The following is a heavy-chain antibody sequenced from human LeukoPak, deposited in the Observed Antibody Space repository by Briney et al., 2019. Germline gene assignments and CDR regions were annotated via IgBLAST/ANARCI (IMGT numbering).Heavy chain of an antibody. D-gene: IGHD4-11*01. CDR3: ARDPGHDTSNYGGLDF. Sequence: ASVKVSCKASGYTFTSYGINWVRQAPGQGLEWMGWINPKSGDPIYVQKFQGRVTLTRDTSIDTVYLELSSLKSDDTAVYYCARDPGHDTSNYGGLDFWGQGTLVTVSS. V-gene: IGHV1-2*02. J-gene: IGHJ4*02. CDR2: INPKSGDP. CDR1: GYTFTSYG.